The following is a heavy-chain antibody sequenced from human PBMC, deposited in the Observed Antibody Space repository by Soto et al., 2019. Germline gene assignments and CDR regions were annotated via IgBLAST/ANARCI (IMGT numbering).Heavy chain of an antibody. CDR2: INAGGGVT. V-gene: IGHV1-3*01. Sequence: ASVKVSCKASGYTFTSFAIYWVRQAPGQRLELMGWINAGGGVTKYSQKFQGRVTITRDTSASTAYMELSSLRSEVTAVYYCAREKGAAGTFDYWGQGTLVTVSS. CDR3: AREKGAAGTFDY. CDR1: GYTFTSFA. D-gene: IGHD6-13*01. J-gene: IGHJ4*02.